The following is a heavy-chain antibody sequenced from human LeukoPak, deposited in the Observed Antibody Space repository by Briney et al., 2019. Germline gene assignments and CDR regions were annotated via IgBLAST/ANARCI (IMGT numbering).Heavy chain of an antibody. CDR2: MNPNSGNA. J-gene: IGHJ5*02. CDR3: AKDGSGTYWAYYNWFDP. V-gene: IGHV1-8*01. CDR1: GYTFTSYD. D-gene: IGHD3-10*01. Sequence: ASVKVSCKASGYTFTSYDINWVRQATGQGLEWMGWMNPNSGNAGYAQKFQGRVTMTRNTSISTAYMELSNLRPEDTAVYYCAKDGSGTYWAYYNWFDPWGQGTLVTVSS.